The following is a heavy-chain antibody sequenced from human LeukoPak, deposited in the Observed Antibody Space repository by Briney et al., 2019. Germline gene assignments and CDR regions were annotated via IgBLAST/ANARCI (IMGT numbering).Heavy chain of an antibody. V-gene: IGHV3-23*01. CDR1: TFTFNNYG. CDR3: AKLGDYGY. D-gene: IGHD4-17*01. CDR2: ISNSGGST. J-gene: IGHJ4*02. Sequence: GGSLRLSCAASTFTFNNYGMNWDRPGPGKGLEWVSTISNSGGSTYYADSVKGRFIISRDNSKNTLYLQMNSLRGEDTAAYYCAKLGDYGYWGQGTLVTVYS.